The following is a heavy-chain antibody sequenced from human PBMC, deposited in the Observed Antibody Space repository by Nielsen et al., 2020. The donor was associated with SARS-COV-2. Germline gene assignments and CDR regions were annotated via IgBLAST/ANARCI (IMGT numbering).Heavy chain of an antibody. V-gene: IGHV3-48*04. CDR2: ISSSSSTK. CDR3: ARGGWPRPFDY. J-gene: IGHJ4*02. CDR1: GFTFNNYE. D-gene: IGHD5-24*01. Sequence: GGSLRLSCAASGFTFNNYEMNWVRQAPGKGLEWVAYISSSSSTKYYADSVKGRFTRDNAKDSLYLQMNSLRVEDAAVYYCARGGWPRPFDYWGQGTLVTVSS.